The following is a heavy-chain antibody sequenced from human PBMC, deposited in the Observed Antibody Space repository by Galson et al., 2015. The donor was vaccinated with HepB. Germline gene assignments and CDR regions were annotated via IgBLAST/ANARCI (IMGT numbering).Heavy chain of an antibody. CDR2: ISVYNGNT. V-gene: IGHV1-18*04. Sequence: SVKVSCKASGYSFSNYGFIWVRQAPGQGLEWMGWISVYNGNTDYAQKVQDRVTMTTDRSTRSAYMELRSLRSDDTAVYYCARYSSTLYSYAMDVWGQGTTVTVSS. J-gene: IGHJ6*02. CDR3: ARYSSTLYSYAMDV. CDR1: GYSFSNYG. D-gene: IGHD5-18*01.